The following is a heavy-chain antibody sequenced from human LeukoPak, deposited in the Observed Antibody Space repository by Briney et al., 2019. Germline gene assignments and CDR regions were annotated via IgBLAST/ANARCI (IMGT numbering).Heavy chain of an antibody. J-gene: IGHJ4*02. CDR3: ARERIAAAGTLIDY. D-gene: IGHD6-13*01. Sequence: SETLSLTCTVSGGSISSYYWSWIRQPPGKGLEWLGYIYYSGSTNYNPSLKSRVTISVDTSKNQFSLKLSSVTAADTAVYYCARERIAAAGTLIDYWGQGTLVTVSS. CDR1: GGSISSYY. V-gene: IGHV4-59*01. CDR2: IYYSGST.